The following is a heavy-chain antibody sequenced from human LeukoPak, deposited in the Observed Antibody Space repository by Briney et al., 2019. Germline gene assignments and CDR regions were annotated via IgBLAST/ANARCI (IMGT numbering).Heavy chain of an antibody. Sequence: PGGSVRLSCAASGFTFSSYAMTWVRQAPGKGLEWVSTISGGGSTYYADSVKGRFTISRDNSKNTLYLQVNSLRAEDTAVYYCANSERSNWKYYFDYWGPGNLGNVSS. D-gene: IGHD1-1*01. V-gene: IGHV3-23*01. CDR3: ANSERSNWKYYFDY. CDR2: ISGGGST. J-gene: IGHJ4*02. CDR1: GFTFSSYA.